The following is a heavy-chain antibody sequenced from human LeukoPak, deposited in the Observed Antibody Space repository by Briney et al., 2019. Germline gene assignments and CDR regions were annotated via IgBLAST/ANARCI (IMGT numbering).Heavy chain of an antibody. D-gene: IGHD3-22*01. Sequence: PGRSLRLSCAASGFTFDDYAMHWVRQAPGKGLEWVSGISWNSGGIGYADSVKGRFTISRDNAKNSLYLQMNSLRAEDMALYYCAKGRYYYDSSGYDYWGQGTLVTVSS. CDR3: AKGRYYYDSSGYDY. CDR2: ISWNSGGI. J-gene: IGHJ4*02. CDR1: GFTFDDYA. V-gene: IGHV3-9*03.